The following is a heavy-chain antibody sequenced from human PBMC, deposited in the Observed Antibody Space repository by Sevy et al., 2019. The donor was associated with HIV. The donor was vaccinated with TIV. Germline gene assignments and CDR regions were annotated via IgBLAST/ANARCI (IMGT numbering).Heavy chain of an antibody. CDR3: ARAYSGSYFYGMDV. J-gene: IGHJ6*01. Sequence: GGSLRLSCAASGFSFSSYSMNWVHQAPGKGLEWVSYSSPTSSSIYYADSVKGRFTISRDNAKNSLYLQMNSLRDEDTAVYYCARAYSGSYFYGMDVWGQGTTVTVSS. V-gene: IGHV3-48*02. CDR2: SSPTSSSI. D-gene: IGHD3-10*01. CDR1: GFSFSSYS.